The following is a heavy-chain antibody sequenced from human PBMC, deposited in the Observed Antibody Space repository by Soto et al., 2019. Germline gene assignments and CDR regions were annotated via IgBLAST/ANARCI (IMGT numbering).Heavy chain of an antibody. CDR2: ISRSGSTI. J-gene: IGHJ6*02. CDR1: GFTFSSYE. CDR3: ARDHKGGYYYYGMDV. Sequence: EVQLVESGGGLVQPGGSLRLSCAASGFTFSSYEMNWVRQAPGKGLEWVSYISRSGSTIYYADSVKGRFTISRDHAKNTLYLQMTSLRAEDTAVYYCARDHKGGYYYYGMDVWGQGTTVTVSS. V-gene: IGHV3-48*03.